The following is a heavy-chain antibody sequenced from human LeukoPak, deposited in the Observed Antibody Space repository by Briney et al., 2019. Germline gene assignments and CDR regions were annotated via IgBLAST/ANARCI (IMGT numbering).Heavy chain of an antibody. Sequence: PGGSLRLSCAASGFTFSSYSMNWVRQAPGKGLEWVSSISSSSSYIYYADSVKGRFTISRDNAKNSLYLQMNSLRAEDTAVYYCARAHRMFGDRSVDDYWGQGTLVTVSS. CDR1: GFTFSSYS. V-gene: IGHV3-21*01. CDR2: ISSSSSYI. CDR3: ARAHRMFGDRSVDDY. D-gene: IGHD3-10*02. J-gene: IGHJ4*02.